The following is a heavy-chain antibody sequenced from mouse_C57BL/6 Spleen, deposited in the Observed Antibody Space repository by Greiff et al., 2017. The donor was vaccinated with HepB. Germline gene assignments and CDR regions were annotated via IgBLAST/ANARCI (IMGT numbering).Heavy chain of an antibody. J-gene: IGHJ4*01. CDR1: GYTFTDYY. V-gene: IGHV1-76*01. Sequence: QVQLQQSGAELVRPGASVKLSCKASGYTFTDYYINWVKQRPGQGLEWIARIYPGSGNTYYNEKFKGKATLTAEKSSSTAYMQLSSLTSEDSAVYFCAIYYGNYFYAMDYWGQGTSVTVSS. D-gene: IGHD2-1*01. CDR3: AIYYGNYFYAMDY. CDR2: IYPGSGNT.